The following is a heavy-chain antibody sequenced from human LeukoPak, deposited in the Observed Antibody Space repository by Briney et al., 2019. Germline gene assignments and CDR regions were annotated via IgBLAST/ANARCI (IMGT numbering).Heavy chain of an antibody. CDR3: ARHRVGIAADY. V-gene: IGHV3-48*03. CDR2: ISSSGSTI. Sequence: GGSLRLSCAASGFTFSSYEMNWVRQAQGKGLEWVSYISSSGSTIYYADSVKGRFTISRDNAKNSLYLQMNSLRAEDTAVYYCARHRVGIAADYWGQGTLVTVSS. D-gene: IGHD6-13*01. CDR1: GFTFSSYE. J-gene: IGHJ4*02.